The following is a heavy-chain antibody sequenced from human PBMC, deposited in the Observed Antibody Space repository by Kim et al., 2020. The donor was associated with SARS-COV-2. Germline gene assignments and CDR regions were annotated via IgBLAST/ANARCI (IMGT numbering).Heavy chain of an antibody. D-gene: IGHD3-10*01. V-gene: IGHV3-23*01. J-gene: IGHJ3*02. Sequence: GGSLRLSCAASGFTFSSYAMSWVRQAPGKGLEWVSAISGSGGSTYYADSVKGRFTISRDNSKNTLYLQMNSLRAEDTAVYYCAKSPKDPMVRGGAFDIWGQGTMVTVSS. CDR2: ISGSGGST. CDR1: GFTFSSYA. CDR3: AKSPKDPMVRGGAFDI.